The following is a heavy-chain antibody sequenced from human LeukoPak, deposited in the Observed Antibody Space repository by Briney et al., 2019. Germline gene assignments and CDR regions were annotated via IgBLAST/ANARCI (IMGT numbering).Heavy chain of an antibody. CDR3: ATQAGGYSSGSFDY. CDR1: GASITSYY. CDR2: IYYSGST. J-gene: IGHJ4*02. Sequence: SETLSLTCTVSGASITSYYWSWIRQPPGKGLEWIGYIYYSGSTTYKPSLKGRVTISVDTSKNQFSLKLSSVTAADTAVYYCATQAGGYSSGSFDYWGQGTLVTVSS. D-gene: IGHD5-18*01. V-gene: IGHV4-59*08.